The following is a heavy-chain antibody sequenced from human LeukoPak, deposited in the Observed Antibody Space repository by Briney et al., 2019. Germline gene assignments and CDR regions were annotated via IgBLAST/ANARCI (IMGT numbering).Heavy chain of an antibody. J-gene: IGHJ3*02. CDR1: GFTFSSYA. Sequence: PGGSLRLSCAASGFTFSSYAMSWVRQAPGKGLEWVSAISGSGGSTYYADSMKGRFTISRDNSKNTLYLQMNSLRAEDTAVYYCANLTPDIVVVVAARDAFDIWGQGTMVTVSS. CDR2: ISGSGGST. CDR3: ANLTPDIVVVVAARDAFDI. D-gene: IGHD2-15*01. V-gene: IGHV3-23*01.